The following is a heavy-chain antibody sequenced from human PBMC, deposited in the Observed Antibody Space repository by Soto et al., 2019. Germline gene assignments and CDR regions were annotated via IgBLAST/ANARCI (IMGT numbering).Heavy chain of an antibody. D-gene: IGHD4-17*01. Sequence: SETRSLTCTVSGGSVTNSSYYWGWLRQSPGRGLEWSGSVYNRGRTYSKSSVKSRVTMSVDTPKNRFSLSLNSVTSSDTAVYFCVSQRTTVPTQAYFDYWGPGALVTVSS. CDR1: GGSVTNSSYY. CDR3: VSQRTTVPTQAYFDY. J-gene: IGHJ4*03. CDR2: VYNRGRT. V-gene: IGHV4-39*01.